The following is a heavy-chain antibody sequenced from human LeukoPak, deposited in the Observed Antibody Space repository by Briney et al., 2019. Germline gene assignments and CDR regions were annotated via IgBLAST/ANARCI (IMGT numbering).Heavy chain of an antibody. CDR2: ISSSGSTI. Sequence: PGGSLRLSCAASGFPFSDYYMSWIRQAPGKGLEWVSYISSSGSTIYYADSVKGRFTISRDNAKNSLYLQMNSLRAEDTAVYYCARDQDTAMVTLGAPHYYMDVWGKGTTVTVSS. D-gene: IGHD5-18*01. CDR3: ARDQDTAMVTLGAPHYYMDV. V-gene: IGHV3-11*01. J-gene: IGHJ6*03. CDR1: GFPFSDYY.